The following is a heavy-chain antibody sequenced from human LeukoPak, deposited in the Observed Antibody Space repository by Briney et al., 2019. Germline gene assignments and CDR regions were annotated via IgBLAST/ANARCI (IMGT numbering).Heavy chain of an antibody. CDR2: IYYSGST. CDR1: GGSISSSSYY. D-gene: IGHD3-10*01. CDR3: ARAGWFGEPHAFDI. V-gene: IGHV4-39*07. Sequence: SETLSLTCTVSGGSISSSSYYWGWIRQPPGKGLEWIGSIYYSGSTYYNPSLKSRVTISVDTSKNQFSLKLSSVTAADTAVYYCARAGWFGEPHAFDIWGQGTMVTVSS. J-gene: IGHJ3*02.